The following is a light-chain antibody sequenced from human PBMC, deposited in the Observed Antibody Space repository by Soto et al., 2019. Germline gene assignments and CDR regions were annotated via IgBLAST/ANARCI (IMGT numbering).Light chain of an antibody. V-gene: IGLV2-8*01. Sequence: QSALTQPPSASGSPGQSVTISCTGTSSDVGGYNCVSCYQQHPGKAPKLMIYEVSKRPSGVPDRFSGSKSGNTASLTVSGLQAEDEADYYCSSYAGSNIPVVFGGGTKVTVL. CDR1: SSDVGGYNC. CDR3: SSYAGSNIPVV. CDR2: EVS. J-gene: IGLJ2*01.